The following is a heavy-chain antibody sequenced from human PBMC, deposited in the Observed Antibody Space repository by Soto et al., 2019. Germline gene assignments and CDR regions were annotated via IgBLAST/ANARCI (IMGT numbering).Heavy chain of an antibody. J-gene: IGHJ5*02. V-gene: IGHV4-4*02. CDR3: ARVIATAVHWFDP. CDR1: GGSISSTNW. Sequence: QVQLQESGPGLVKPSGTLSLTCAVSGGSISSTNWWSWVRQPPGKGLEWIGDIYHSGSTTYNPSLKSRVTISVDKSKNQFSLKLSSVTAADTAVYYCARVIATAVHWFDPWGQGTLVTVSS. D-gene: IGHD6-13*01. CDR2: IYHSGST.